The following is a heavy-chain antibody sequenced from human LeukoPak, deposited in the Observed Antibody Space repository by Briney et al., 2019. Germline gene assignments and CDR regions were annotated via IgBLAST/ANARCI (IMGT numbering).Heavy chain of an antibody. Sequence: GGSLRLSCAASGFTFSTYWMSWVRQAPGKGLEWVANIKQDGSEQYYADSVKGRFTISRDNAKNYLYLQMNSLTAEDSAFYYCAKGDRNSYYSFDFWGQGALVTVSS. CDR2: IKQDGSEQ. J-gene: IGHJ4*02. V-gene: IGHV3-7*03. D-gene: IGHD1-26*01. CDR1: GFTFSTYW. CDR3: AKGDRNSYYSFDF.